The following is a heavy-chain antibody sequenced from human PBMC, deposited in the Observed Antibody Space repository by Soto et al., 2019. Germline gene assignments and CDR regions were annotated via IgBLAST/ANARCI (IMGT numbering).Heavy chain of an antibody. J-gene: IGHJ4*02. CDR3: ARVGVRDKAMNYYFDY. CDR2: IIPIFGTA. CDR1: GCTFSSYA. V-gene: IGHV1-69*06. Sequence: QVQLGQSGAEVKKPGSSVKVSCKASGCTFSSYAISWVRQAPGQGLEWMVGIIPIFGTANYAQKFHGRVTITADKSTSTAYMELSSLRSEDTAVYYCARVGVRDKAMNYYFDYWGQGTLVTVSS. D-gene: IGHD5-18*01.